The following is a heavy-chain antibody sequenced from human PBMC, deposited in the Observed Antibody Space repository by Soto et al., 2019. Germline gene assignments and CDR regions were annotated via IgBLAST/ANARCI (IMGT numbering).Heavy chain of an antibody. CDR3: VRDPHSVVAGSHAGYFDY. Sequence: QVHLVESGGGVVQPGRSLRLSCAASGFTFSSYAMHWVRQAPGKGLEWMTVISYDGSEKYYADSVKGRFTISRDNSMNTLYLQMNSLRADDTAVYYCVRDPHSVVAGSHAGYFDYWGQGTLVIVSS. J-gene: IGHJ4*02. CDR1: GFTFSSYA. V-gene: IGHV3-30-3*01. D-gene: IGHD6-19*01. CDR2: ISYDGSEK.